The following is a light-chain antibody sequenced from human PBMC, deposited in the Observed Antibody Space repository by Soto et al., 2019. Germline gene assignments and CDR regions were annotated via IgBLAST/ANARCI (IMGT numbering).Light chain of an antibody. CDR3: FSLTSTNTHV. CDR1: SSDFGSYKF. CDR2: ETS. Sequence: QSVLTQPASVSGSPGQSVTISCTGTSSDFGSYKFVSWYQHHPGKAPKVIIYETSKRPSGVSDRFSGSKSGNTASLTISGLQAEDEADYYCFSLTSTNTHVFGSGTKLTVL. J-gene: IGLJ1*01. V-gene: IGLV2-23*01.